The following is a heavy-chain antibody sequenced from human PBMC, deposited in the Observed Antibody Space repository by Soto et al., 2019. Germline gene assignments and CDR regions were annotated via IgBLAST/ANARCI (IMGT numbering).Heavy chain of an antibody. D-gene: IGHD2-21*02. CDR3: SREGVTQPCFDY. CDR2: ISYDGSNK. V-gene: IGHV3-30-3*01. J-gene: IGHJ4*02. CDR1: GFTFSSYA. Sequence: QVQLVESGGGVVQPGRSLRLSCAASGFTFSSYAMHWVRQAPGKGLEWVAVISYDGSNKYYADSVKGRFTISRDNSKNTLYLQMSSLRAEDTAVYYCSREGVTQPCFDYWGQGTLVTVSS.